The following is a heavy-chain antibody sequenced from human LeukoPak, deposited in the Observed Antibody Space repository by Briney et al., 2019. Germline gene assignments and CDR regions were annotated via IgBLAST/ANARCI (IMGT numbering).Heavy chain of an antibody. Sequence: GGSLRLSCAASGFTVSRNYMSWVRQAPGKGLEWVSIIYSGGSTYYADSVKGRFTISRDNSKNTLFLQMNSLRAEDTAVYYCARWYSSSWGFDFWGQGTLVTVSS. CDR1: GFTVSRNY. CDR3: ARWYSSSWGFDF. J-gene: IGHJ4*02. D-gene: IGHD6-13*01. CDR2: IYSGGST. V-gene: IGHV3-66*01.